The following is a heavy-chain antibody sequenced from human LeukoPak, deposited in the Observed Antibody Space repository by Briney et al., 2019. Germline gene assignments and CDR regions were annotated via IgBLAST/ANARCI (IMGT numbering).Heavy chain of an antibody. V-gene: IGHV1-2*02. Sequence: ASVKVSCEASGLTFTGVNYIHWVRQAPGQGPEWMGWINTNNGVTDYARKFQGRVTMTRDTSISTAYMELYRLRSDDMAMYYCTKDRLSKWFDPWGQGTLVTVSS. D-gene: IGHD5-12*01. CDR2: INTNNGVT. J-gene: IGHJ5*02. CDR1: GLTFTGVNY. CDR3: TKDRLSKWFDP.